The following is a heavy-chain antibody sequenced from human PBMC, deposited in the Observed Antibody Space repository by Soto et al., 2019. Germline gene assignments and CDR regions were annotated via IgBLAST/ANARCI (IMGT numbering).Heavy chain of an antibody. J-gene: IGHJ4*02. CDR1: GYSISSGYY. D-gene: IGHD3-16*01. Sequence: SETLSLTCAVSGYSISSGYYWGWIRQPPGKGLEWIGSIYHSGSTYYNPSLKSRVTISVDTSRNQFSLKVRFVTAADTAVYYCARVMGYFDYWGQGTLVTVSS. CDR3: ARVMGYFDY. V-gene: IGHV4-38-2*01. CDR2: IYHSGST.